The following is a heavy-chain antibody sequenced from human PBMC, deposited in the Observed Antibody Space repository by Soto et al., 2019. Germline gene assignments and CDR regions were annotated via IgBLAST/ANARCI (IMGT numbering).Heavy chain of an antibody. V-gene: IGHV5-51*01. CDR3: ARHPPGSSSWYGGYYYYYGMDV. CDR1: GYSFTSYW. J-gene: IGHJ6*02. Sequence: PGESLKISCKGSGYSFTSYWIGWVCQMPGKGLEWMGIIYPGDSDTRYSPSFQGQVTISADKSISTAYLQWSSLKASDTAMYYCARHPPGSSSWYGGYYYYYGMDVWGQGTTVTVSS. D-gene: IGHD6-13*01. CDR2: IYPGDSDT.